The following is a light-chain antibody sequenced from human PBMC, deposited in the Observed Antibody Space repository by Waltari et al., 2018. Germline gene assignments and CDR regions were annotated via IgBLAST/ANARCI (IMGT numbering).Light chain of an antibody. CDR1: GLADKY. CDR2: KDT. Sequence: YDLAQPFSVSVSPGQTATITCSGDGLADKYVRWFQQRPGQSPILLLYKDTERPSGIPERFSGSSSGHTVTLTIRGALPEDEADYHCHEAADNKWFFGGGTKLTVL. CDR3: HEAADNKWF. J-gene: IGLJ2*01. V-gene: IGLV3-27*01.